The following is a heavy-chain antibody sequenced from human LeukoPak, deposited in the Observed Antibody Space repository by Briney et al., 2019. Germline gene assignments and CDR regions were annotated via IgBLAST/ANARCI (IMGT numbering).Heavy chain of an antibody. CDR2: IYYSGST. V-gene: IGHV4-30-4*02. CDR3: ARQPGIADPLDY. D-gene: IGHD6-13*01. CDR1: GGSISSGDYY. J-gene: IGHJ4*02. Sequence: ASETLSLTCTVSGGSISSGDYYWSWIRQPPGKGLEWIGYIYYSGSTYYNPSLKSRVTISVDTSKNQFSLKLSSVTAADTAVYYCARQPGIADPLDYWGQGTLVTVSS.